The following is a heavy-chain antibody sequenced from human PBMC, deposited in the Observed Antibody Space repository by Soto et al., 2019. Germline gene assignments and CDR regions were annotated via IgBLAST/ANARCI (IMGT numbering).Heavy chain of an antibody. V-gene: IGHV4-38-2*02. CDR1: NLSISSGYY. CDR2: IYHSGIT. D-gene: IGHD2-21*02. J-gene: IGHJ3*02. CDR3: ARGSHIVVATDAFDI. Sequence: SETLSLTCSVSNLSISSGYYWGWIRQPPGKGLEWIANIYHSGITYYSSSLKSRITISVDTSKNQFSLKMNSVTAADTAVYYCARGSHIVVATDAFDICGQGTMVTVSS.